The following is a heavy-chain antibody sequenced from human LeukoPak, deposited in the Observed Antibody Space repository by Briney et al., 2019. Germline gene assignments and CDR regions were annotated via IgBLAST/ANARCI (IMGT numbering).Heavy chain of an antibody. V-gene: IGHV3-21*01. CDR3: ARIGAGSSRDY. CDR1: GFTFSNFA. Sequence: PGGSLRLSCAASGFTFSNFAMTWVRQAPGKGLEWVSSIVGSSSTYYADSLKGRFTISRDNARNSLYLQMNSLRAEDTAVYYCARIGAGSSRDYWGQGTLVTVSS. J-gene: IGHJ4*02. CDR2: IVGSSST. D-gene: IGHD6-13*01.